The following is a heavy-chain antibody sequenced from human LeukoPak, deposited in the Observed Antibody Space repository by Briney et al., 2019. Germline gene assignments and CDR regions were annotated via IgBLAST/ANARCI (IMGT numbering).Heavy chain of an antibody. J-gene: IGHJ4*02. V-gene: IGHV3-30*04. CDR1: GFTFSSYA. Sequence: GGSLRLSCAASGFTFSSYAMHWVRQAPGKGLEWVAVISYDGSNKYYADSVKGRFTISRDNSKNTLYLQMNSLRAEDTAVYYCARDGEYRSGWLFDYWGQGTLVTVSS. CDR3: ARDGEYRSGWLFDY. CDR2: ISYDGSNK. D-gene: IGHD6-19*01.